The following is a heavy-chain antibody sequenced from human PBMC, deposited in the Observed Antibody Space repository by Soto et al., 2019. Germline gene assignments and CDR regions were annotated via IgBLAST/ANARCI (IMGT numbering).Heavy chain of an antibody. D-gene: IGHD1-1*01. J-gene: IGHJ6*02. V-gene: IGHV5-51*01. CDR1: GDRVTSYW. CDR2: IYPGDSDT. Sequence: GESLNLSCTVSGDRVTSYWIGWVRQMTGKGLDWMGIIYPGDSDTRYSPSFQGQVTISADKSISTAYLQWSSLKASDTAMYYCARFTGIHYYYSGMDVWGQGTTVTVS. CDR3: ARFTGIHYYYSGMDV.